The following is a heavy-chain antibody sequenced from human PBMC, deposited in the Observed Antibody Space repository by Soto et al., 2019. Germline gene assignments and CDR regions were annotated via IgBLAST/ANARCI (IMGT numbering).Heavy chain of an antibody. CDR1: GFTFSTYA. D-gene: IGHD2-2*01. J-gene: IGHJ4*02. Sequence: GGSLRLSCTASGFTFSTYAMSWVRQAPGKGLEWVSTISDSGSTYYADSVKGRFTISRDNSKNTLYLEMNSLRAEDTAVYYCAKVKGGRYCGRPSSLSSLAYWGKGTLVTVSS. CDR2: ISDSGST. V-gene: IGHV3-23*01. CDR3: AKVKGGRYCGRPSSLSSLAY.